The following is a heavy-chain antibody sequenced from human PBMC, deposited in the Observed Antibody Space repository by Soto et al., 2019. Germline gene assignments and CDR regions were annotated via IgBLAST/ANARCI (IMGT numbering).Heavy chain of an antibody. CDR2: ISYDGSNK. J-gene: IGHJ4*02. Sequence: GRSLRLSCAASGFTFSSYAMHWVRQAPGKGLEWVAVISYDGSNKYYADSVKGRFTISRDNSKNTLYLQMNSLRAEDTAVYYCARGLTTELRFELWIGYWGQGTLVTVSS. D-gene: IGHD3-3*01. CDR1: GFTFSSYA. V-gene: IGHV3-30-3*01. CDR3: ARGLTTELRFELWIGY.